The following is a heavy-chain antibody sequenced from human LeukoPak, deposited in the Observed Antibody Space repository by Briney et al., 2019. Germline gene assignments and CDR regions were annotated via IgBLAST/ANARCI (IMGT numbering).Heavy chain of an antibody. J-gene: IGHJ4*02. Sequence: GGSLRLSCAASGFTFSSYAMHWVRQAPGKGLEYVSGISSNGGSTYYANSVKGRFTSSRDNSKSTLYLQMGSLRAEDMAVYYCARGYDLWSGYWSHSDYWGQGTLVTVSS. CDR3: ARGYDLWSGYWSHSDY. CDR1: GFTFSSYA. D-gene: IGHD3-3*01. V-gene: IGHV3-64*01. CDR2: ISSNGGST.